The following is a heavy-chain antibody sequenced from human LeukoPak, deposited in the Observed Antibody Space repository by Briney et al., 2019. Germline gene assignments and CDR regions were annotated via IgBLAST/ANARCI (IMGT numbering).Heavy chain of an antibody. CDR1: GFTFSSYA. CDR3: ARWLRGIADEDGVDV. V-gene: IGHV3-9*01. Sequence: GGSLRLSCAASGFTFSSYAMHWVRQAPGKGLEWVSGISWNSGSIGYADSVKGRFTISRDNAKNSLYLQMNSLRAEDTAVYYCARWLRGIADEDGVDVWGQGTTVTVSS. D-gene: IGHD6-13*01. J-gene: IGHJ6*02. CDR2: ISWNSGSI.